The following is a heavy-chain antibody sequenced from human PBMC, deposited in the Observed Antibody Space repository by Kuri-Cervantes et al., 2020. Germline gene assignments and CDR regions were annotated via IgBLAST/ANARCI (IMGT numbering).Heavy chain of an antibody. Sequence: GGSLRLSCAASGFTFSSYAMSWIRQAPGKGLEWVSYISSSGSTIYYADSVKGRFTISRDNAKNSLYLQMNSLRAEDTAVYYCARDYQGGYIYYYYYGMDVWGQGTTVTVSS. CDR3: ARDYQGGYIYYYYYGMDV. J-gene: IGHJ6*02. V-gene: IGHV3-11*01. D-gene: IGHD3-22*01. CDR1: GFTFSSYA. CDR2: ISSSGSTI.